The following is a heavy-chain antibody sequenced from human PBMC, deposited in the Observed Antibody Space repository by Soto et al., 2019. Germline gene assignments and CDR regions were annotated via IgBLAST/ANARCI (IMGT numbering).Heavy chain of an antibody. D-gene: IGHD2-21*01. CDR1: GLPHSSFA. CDR2: IYGSGRGI. Sequence: PGGPLRLSCTASGLPHSSFAMMWVRQAPGKGLECVSGIYGSGRGIEYADSVKGRFTISRDNSKNTVYLQMTDLRADDTAVYYCAKDAVYNDGLWLMDHWGQGTQVTVSS. V-gene: IGHV3-23*05. CDR3: AKDAVYNDGLWLMDH. J-gene: IGHJ4*02.